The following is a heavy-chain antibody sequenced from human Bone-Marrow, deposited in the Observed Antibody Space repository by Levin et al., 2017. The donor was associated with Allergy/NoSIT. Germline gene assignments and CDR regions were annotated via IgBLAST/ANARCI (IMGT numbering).Heavy chain of an antibody. CDR2: IYYSGST. CDR1: GGSVSSGSYY. Sequence: ESLKISCTVSGGSVSSGSYYWSWIRQPPGKGLEWIGYIYYSGSTNYNPSLKSRVTISVDTSKNQFSLKLSSVTAADTAVYYCARNPSYYYYMDVWGKGTTVTVSS. D-gene: IGHD1-14*01. J-gene: IGHJ6*03. CDR3: ARNPSYYYYMDV. V-gene: IGHV4-61*01.